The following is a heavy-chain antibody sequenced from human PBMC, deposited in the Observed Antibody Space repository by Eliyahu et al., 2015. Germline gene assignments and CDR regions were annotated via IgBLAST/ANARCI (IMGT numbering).Heavy chain of an antibody. Sequence: EVQLVESGGALVKPGGSLXXSGSASGFSFSSHSMNWVRQAPGKGLECVASISGRSSYIYYAESLKGRITISRDNAKNTLFLQVNSLTAEDTAVYYCARVMHFSGDYHANDFWGQGTLVTVSS. D-gene: IGHD4-17*01. CDR2: ISGRSSYI. V-gene: IGHV3-21*06. CDR3: ARVMHFSGDYHANDF. CDR1: GFSFSSHS. J-gene: IGHJ4*02.